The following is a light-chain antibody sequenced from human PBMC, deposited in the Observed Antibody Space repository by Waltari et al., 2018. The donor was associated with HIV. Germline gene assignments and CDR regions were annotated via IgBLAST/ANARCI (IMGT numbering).Light chain of an antibody. J-gene: IGLJ3*02. CDR3: LLSFGDSQV. Sequence: QTVVTQEPSLTVSPGGTVTLTCAASTGVVTSGYYANWLQQKPGQAPRAMIYSTEHKHSCTPAVFSGFLLGGEAALTLSGAQPEDEADYYCLLSFGDSQVFGGGTKLTVL. CDR1: TGVVTSGYY. V-gene: IGLV7-43*01. CDR2: STE.